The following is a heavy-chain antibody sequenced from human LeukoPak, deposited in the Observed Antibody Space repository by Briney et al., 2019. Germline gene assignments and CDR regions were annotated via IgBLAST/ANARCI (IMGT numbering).Heavy chain of an antibody. V-gene: IGHV3-30*02. CDR1: GFTFSSYG. Sequence: GGSLRLSCAASGFTFSSYGMHWVRQAPGKGLEWVAFIRYDGSNKYYADSVKGRFTISRDNSKSTLYLQMNSLRAEDTAVYYCAKPGVVTDGYWGQGTLVTVSS. CDR3: AKPGVVTDGY. CDR2: IRYDGSNK. D-gene: IGHD2-21*02. J-gene: IGHJ4*02.